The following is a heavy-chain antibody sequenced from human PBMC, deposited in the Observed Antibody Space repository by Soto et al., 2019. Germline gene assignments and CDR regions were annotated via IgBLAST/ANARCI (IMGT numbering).Heavy chain of an antibody. CDR2: INAGNGNT. V-gene: IGHV1-3*01. J-gene: IGHJ6*02. CDR3: AKVVAATHYYYGMDI. Sequence: GASVKVSCKASGYTFTSYAMHWVRQAPGQRLEWMGWINAGNGNTKYSQKFQGRVTITRDTSASTAYMELSSLRSEDTAVYYCAKVVAATHYYYGMDIWGQGTTVTVSS. D-gene: IGHD2-15*01. CDR1: GYTFTSYA.